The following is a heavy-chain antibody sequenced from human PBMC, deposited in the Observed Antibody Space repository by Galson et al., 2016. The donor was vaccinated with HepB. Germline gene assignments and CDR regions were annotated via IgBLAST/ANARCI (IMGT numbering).Heavy chain of an antibody. D-gene: IGHD3-22*01. CDR2: ISTYNGNT. CDR1: GYTFTSYG. J-gene: IGHJ4*02. V-gene: IGHV1-18*01. Sequence: SCKASGYTFTSYGLSWVRQAPGQGLEWMGWISTYNGNTNYAQRFQGRVTMTTDTSTSTAYMELRSLRSDDTAVYYCAKYYYDSSGHHYFDYWGQGTLVTVSS. CDR3: AKYYYDSSGHHYFDY.